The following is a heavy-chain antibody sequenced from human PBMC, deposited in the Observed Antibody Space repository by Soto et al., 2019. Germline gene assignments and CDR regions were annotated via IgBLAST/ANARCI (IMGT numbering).Heavy chain of an antibody. Sequence: SETLSLTCTVSGGSISSGGYYWSWIRQHPGKGLEWIGYIYYSGSTYYNPSLKSRVTISVDTSKNQFSLKLSSVTAADTAVYYCARDPLVVVAATPRDYYYYYGMDVWGQGTTVTVSS. D-gene: IGHD2-15*01. CDR1: GGSISSGGYY. CDR2: IYYSGST. J-gene: IGHJ6*02. CDR3: ARDPLVVVAATPRDYYYYYGMDV. V-gene: IGHV4-31*03.